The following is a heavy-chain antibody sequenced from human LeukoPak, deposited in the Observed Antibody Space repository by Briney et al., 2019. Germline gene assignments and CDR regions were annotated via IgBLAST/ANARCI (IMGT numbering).Heavy chain of an antibody. J-gene: IGHJ4*02. CDR3: ARISCSRSSCYGVYDY. CDR1: RFTFSDYW. Sequence: GGSLRLSCTASRFTFSDYWMTWVRQAPGKGLEWVANIRQDGSEKYHVDSVKGRFTISRDNAKNSVYLQMNSLRAEDTAVYYCARISCSRSSCYGVYDYWGQGTLVTVSS. D-gene: IGHD2-15*01. CDR2: IRQDGSEK. V-gene: IGHV3-7*01.